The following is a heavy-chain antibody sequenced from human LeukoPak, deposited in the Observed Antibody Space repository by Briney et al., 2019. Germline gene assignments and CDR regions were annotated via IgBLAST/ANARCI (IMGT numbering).Heavy chain of an antibody. D-gene: IGHD5-18*01. CDR3: ARDGGRGYSYGYVNY. CDR2: IYSGGST. Sequence: PGGSLRLSCAASGFTVSSNYMSRVRQAPGKGLEWVSVIYSGGSTYYADSVKGRFTISRDNSKNTMYLQMNSLRAEDTAVYYCARDGGRGYSYGYVNYWGQGTLVTVSS. V-gene: IGHV3-66*01. J-gene: IGHJ4*02. CDR1: GFTVSSNY.